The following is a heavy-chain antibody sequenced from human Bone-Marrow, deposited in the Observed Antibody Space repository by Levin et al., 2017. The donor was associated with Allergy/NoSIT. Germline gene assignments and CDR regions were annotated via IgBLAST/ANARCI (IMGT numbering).Heavy chain of an antibody. CDR2: INPNSGGT. CDR3: ARAPYKEWSGNPIDY. Sequence: GASVKVSCKASGYTFTDYHMHWVRQAPGQGLEWMGRINPNSGGTSYVQKFQGRVTMTRDTSISTAYMELSRLRSDDTAVYYCARAPYKEWSGNPIDYWGQGTLVTVSS. D-gene: IGHD3-3*01. V-gene: IGHV1-2*06. J-gene: IGHJ4*02. CDR1: GYTFTDYH.